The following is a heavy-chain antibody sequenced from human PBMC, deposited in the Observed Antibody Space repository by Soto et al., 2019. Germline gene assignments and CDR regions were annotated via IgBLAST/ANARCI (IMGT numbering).Heavy chain of an antibody. CDR2: ISSSSSYI. D-gene: IGHD3-9*01. CDR3: ARAMVLRYFDWADY. J-gene: IGHJ4*02. CDR1: GFTFSSYS. V-gene: IGHV3-21*01. Sequence: PGGSLRLSCAASGFTFSSYSMNWVRQAPGKGLEWVSSISSSSSYIYYADSVKGRFTISRDNAKNSLYLQMNSLRAEDTAVYYCARAMVLRYFDWADYWGQGTLVTV.